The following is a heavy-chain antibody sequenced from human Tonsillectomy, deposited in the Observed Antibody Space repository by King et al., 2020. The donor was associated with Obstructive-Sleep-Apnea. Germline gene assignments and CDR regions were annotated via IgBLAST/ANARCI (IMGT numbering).Heavy chain of an antibody. J-gene: IGHJ5*02. CDR2: INHSGST. D-gene: IGHD6-13*01. Sequence: HVQLQQWGAGLLKPSETLSLTCAVYGGSFSDYYWSWIRQPPGKWLEWIGEINHSGSTNYNPSLKSRVTISVDMSKNQFSLKLTSVTAADTAVYYCARGSGAADVNWFDPWGQGALVTVSS. V-gene: IGHV4-34*01. CDR1: GGSFSDYY. CDR3: ARGSGAADVNWFDP.